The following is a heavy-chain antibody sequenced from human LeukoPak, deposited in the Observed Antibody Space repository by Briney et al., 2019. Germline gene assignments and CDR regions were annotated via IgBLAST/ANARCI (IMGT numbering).Heavy chain of an antibody. D-gene: IGHD3-10*01. V-gene: IGHV1-2*02. CDR1: GYTFTGYF. Sequence: GASVKVSCKDSGYTFTGYFMDWVRQAPGQGLEWMGWINLNSGGTNYAQKFQGSVTMTRDTSISTVYMELNRLRSDDTAVYYCASLWFGEFQDYWGQGTLVTVSS. CDR2: INLNSGGT. CDR3: ASLWFGEFQDY. J-gene: IGHJ4*02.